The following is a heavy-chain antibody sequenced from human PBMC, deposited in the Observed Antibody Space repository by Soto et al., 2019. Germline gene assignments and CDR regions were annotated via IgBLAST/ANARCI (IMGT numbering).Heavy chain of an antibody. V-gene: IGHV3-9*01. CDR2: ISWNSGSI. D-gene: IGHD6-6*01. CDR1: GFTFDDYA. Sequence: GGSLRLSCAASGFTFDDYAMHWVRQAPGKGLEWVSGISWNSGSIGYADSVKGRFTISRDNAKNSLYLQMNSLRAEDTALYYCAKGISIGPIAARHWGDNVPWGDAFDIWGQGTMVTVSS. CDR3: AKGISIGPIAARHWGDNVPWGDAFDI. J-gene: IGHJ3*02.